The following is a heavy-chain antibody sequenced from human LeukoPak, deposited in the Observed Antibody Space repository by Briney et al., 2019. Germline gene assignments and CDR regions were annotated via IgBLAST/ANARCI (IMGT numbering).Heavy chain of an antibody. CDR3: ARGAFYYGSGQSY. D-gene: IGHD3-10*01. CDR2: IYHSGST. CDR1: GYSISSGYY. Sequence: SETLSLTCTVSGYSISSGYYWGWIRQPPGKGLEWIGSIYHSGSTYYNPSLKSRVTISVDTSKNQFSLKLSSVTAADTAVYYCARGAFYYGSGQSYWGQGTLVTVSS. J-gene: IGHJ4*02. V-gene: IGHV4-38-2*02.